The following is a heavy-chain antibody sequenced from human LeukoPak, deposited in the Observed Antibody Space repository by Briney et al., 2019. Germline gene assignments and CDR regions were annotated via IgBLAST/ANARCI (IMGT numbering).Heavy chain of an antibody. J-gene: IGHJ2*01. CDR1: VGSIGTFY. CDR2: IYYSGST. V-gene: IGHV4-59*01. D-gene: IGHD4-23*01. Sequence: PSETLSLTCTVSVGSIGTFYWSWIRQPPGKGLEWIGYIYYSGSTSYNPSLKSRVTISVDTSKNQFSLKLSSVTAADTAVYYCARSYGGYSYWYFDLWGRGTLVTVSS. CDR3: ARSYGGYSYWYFDL.